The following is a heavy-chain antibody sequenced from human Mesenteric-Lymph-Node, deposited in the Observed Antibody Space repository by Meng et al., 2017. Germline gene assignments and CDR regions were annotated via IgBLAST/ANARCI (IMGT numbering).Heavy chain of an antibody. Sequence: QVQLQELGPGLVKPSQTLSLTCTVSGGSISSGNHYWSWIRQHPGKGLEYIGYIYYSGSTYYNPSLKSRVIISVDTSKNQFSLKLSSVTAADTAVYYCARDRRYCSTGSCYHWGQGTLVTVSS. J-gene: IGHJ5*02. V-gene: IGHV4-31*03. D-gene: IGHD2-15*01. CDR1: GGSISSGNHY. CDR3: ARDRRYCSTGSCYH. CDR2: IYYSGST.